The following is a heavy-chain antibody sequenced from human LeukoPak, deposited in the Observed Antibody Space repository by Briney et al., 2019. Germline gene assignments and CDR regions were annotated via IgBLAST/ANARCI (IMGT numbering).Heavy chain of an antibody. Sequence: GGSLRLSCAASGFTFSDYYMSWIRQAPGKGREWVSYISSSGSTIYYADSVKGRFTISRDTGKNSLYLQMNKLRAEDTAVYYCARDALELPARATYYYYYYYMDVWRKGTTVTVSS. CDR1: GFTFSDYY. CDR2: ISSSGSTI. V-gene: IGHV3-11*04. J-gene: IGHJ6*03. D-gene: IGHD6-6*01. CDR3: ARDALELPARATYYYYYYYMDV.